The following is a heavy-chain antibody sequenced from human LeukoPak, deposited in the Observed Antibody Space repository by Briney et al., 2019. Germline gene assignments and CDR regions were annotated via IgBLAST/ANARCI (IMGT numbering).Heavy chain of an antibody. D-gene: IGHD2-2*01. V-gene: IGHV4-38-2*02. CDR3: ARDAFYCSSTACPKVDY. CDR2: IYHTGNT. CDR1: GYSISSGYY. J-gene: IGHJ4*02. Sequence: SETLSLTCTVSGYSISSGYYWGWIRQPPGKGLEWTGSIYHTGNTYYNPSLKSRVTISVDTSKNQFSLKLSSVTAADTAVYYCARDAFYCSSTACPKVDYWGQGALVTVSS.